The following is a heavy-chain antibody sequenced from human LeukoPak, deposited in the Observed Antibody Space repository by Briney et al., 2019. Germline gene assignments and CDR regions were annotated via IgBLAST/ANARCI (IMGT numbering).Heavy chain of an antibody. J-gene: IGHJ4*02. D-gene: IGHD4-11*01. Sequence: PSQTLSLTCTVSAGSINSGDYYWSWIRQPAGKGLEWIGRIYSPGTNYNYNPSLKSRVTISIDTSKNQFSLKLTSVTAADTAVYYCARVDSNAPAFDYWGQGTLVTVSS. CDR2: IYSPGT. CDR1: AGSINSGDYY. CDR3: ARVDSNAPAFDY. V-gene: IGHV4-61*02.